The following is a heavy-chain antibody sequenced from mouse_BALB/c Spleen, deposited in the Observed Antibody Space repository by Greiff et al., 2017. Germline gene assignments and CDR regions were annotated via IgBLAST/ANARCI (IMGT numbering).Heavy chain of an antibody. CDR2: IYPSDSYT. CDR1: GYTFTSYW. Sequence: QVQLQQPGAELVRPGASVKLSCKASGYTFTSYWINWVKQRPGQGLEWIGNIYPSDSYTNYNQKFKDKATLTVDKSSNTAYMQLSSPTSEDSAVYYCTRRRAITTAFDVWGAETTVTVSS. CDR3: TRRRAITTAFDV. V-gene: IGHV1-69*02. D-gene: IGHD1-2*01. J-gene: IGHJ1*01.